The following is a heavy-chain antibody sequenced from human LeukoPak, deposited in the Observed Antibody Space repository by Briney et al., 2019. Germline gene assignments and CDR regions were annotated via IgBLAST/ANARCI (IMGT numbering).Heavy chain of an antibody. CDR3: AELGITMIGGV. V-gene: IGHV3-48*04. Sequence: GGSLRLSCEASGFTFSSYSMNWVRQAPGKGLEWISYISTSTTTIYYADSVKGRFTISRDNAKNSLYLQMNGLRAEDTAVYYCAELGITMIGGVWGKGTTVTISS. J-gene: IGHJ6*04. CDR2: ISTSTTTI. D-gene: IGHD3-10*02. CDR1: GFTFSSYS.